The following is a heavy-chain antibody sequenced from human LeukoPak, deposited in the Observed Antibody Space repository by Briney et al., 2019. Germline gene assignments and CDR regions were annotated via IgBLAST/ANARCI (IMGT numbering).Heavy chain of an antibody. V-gene: IGHV4-34*01. CDR1: GGSFSGYY. Sequence: KSSETLSLTCAVYGGSFSGYYWSWIRQPPGKGLEWIGEINHSGSTNYNPSLKSRVTISVDTSKNQFSLKLSSVTAADTAVYYCARRGTAYDYWGQGTPVTVSS. D-gene: IGHD5-18*01. CDR3: ARRGTAYDY. CDR2: INHSGST. J-gene: IGHJ4*02.